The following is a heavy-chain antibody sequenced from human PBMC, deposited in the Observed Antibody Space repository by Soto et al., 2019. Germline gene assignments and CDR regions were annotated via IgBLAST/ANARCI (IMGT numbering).Heavy chain of an antibody. J-gene: IGHJ4*02. CDR3: ARDMGTYCSGGSCYPDYFDY. D-gene: IGHD2-15*01. Sequence: QVQLQESGPGLVKPSETLSLTCTVSGGSISSYYWSWIRQPPGKGLEWIGYIYYSGSTNYNPSLKSRVTISVATSKNQFSLKLSSVTAADTAVYYCARDMGTYCSGGSCYPDYFDYWGQGTLVTVSS. CDR2: IYYSGST. CDR1: GGSISSYY. V-gene: IGHV4-59*01.